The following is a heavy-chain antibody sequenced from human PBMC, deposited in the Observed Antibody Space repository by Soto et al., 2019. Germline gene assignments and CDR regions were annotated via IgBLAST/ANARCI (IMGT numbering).Heavy chain of an antibody. D-gene: IGHD3-22*01. CDR3: AREAILVYYDSSGYYYDY. Sequence: QVQLQQSGPGLVKPSQTLSLTCAISGDSVSSNSAAWNWIRQSPSRGLEWLGRKYYRSKWYNDYAVSVKSRITIHPDTSKNQFSLQLNSVTPEDTAVYYCAREAILVYYDSSGYYYDYWGQGTLVTVSS. CDR2: KYYRSKWYN. J-gene: IGHJ4*02. CDR1: GDSVSSNSAA. V-gene: IGHV6-1*01.